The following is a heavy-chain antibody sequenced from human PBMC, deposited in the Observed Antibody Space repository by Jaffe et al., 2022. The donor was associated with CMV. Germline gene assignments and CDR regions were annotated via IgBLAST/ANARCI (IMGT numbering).Heavy chain of an antibody. Sequence: QVQLVQSGAEVKKPGASVKVSCKASGYTFTGYYMHWVRQAPGQGLEWMGWINPNSGGTNYAQKFQGRVTMTRDTSISTAYMELSRLRSDDTAVYYCARDVPTTKVPATESHSPFDYWGQGTLVTVSS. J-gene: IGHJ4*02. CDR2: INPNSGGT. CDR1: GYTFTGYY. V-gene: IGHV1-2*02. CDR3: ARDVPTTKVPATESHSPFDY. D-gene: IGHD2-2*01.